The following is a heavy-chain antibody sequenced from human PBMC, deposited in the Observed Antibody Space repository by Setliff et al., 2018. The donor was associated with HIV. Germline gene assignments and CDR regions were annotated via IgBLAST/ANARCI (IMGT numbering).Heavy chain of an antibody. Sequence: SETLSLTCAVYGGSFTNYFWSWIRQSPGKGLAWIGEINHSGRTKYNPSLKSRVTISVDTSKNQFSLKLSSVTAADTAVYYCARGGWNDVSWGQGTLVTVSS. CDR3: ARGGWNDVS. J-gene: IGHJ4*02. V-gene: IGHV4-34*01. D-gene: IGHD1-1*01. CDR1: GGSFTNYF. CDR2: INHSGRT.